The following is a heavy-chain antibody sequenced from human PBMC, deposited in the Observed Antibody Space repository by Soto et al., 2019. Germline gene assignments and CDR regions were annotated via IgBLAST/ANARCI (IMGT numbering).Heavy chain of an antibody. CDR1: GGSFSGYY. D-gene: IGHD3-3*01. J-gene: IGHJ6*02. CDR3: ARGWSGYYRFSMDV. CDR2: INHSGST. Sequence: SETLSLTCAVYGGSFSGYYWSWIRQPPGKGLEWMGEINHSGSTNYKPSLKSRVTISVDTSKNQFSLKLSSVTAADTAVYYCARGWSGYYRFSMDVWGQGTTVTVSS. V-gene: IGHV4-34*01.